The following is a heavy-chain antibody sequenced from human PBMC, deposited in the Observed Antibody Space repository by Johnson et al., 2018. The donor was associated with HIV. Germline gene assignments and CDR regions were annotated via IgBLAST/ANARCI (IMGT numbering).Heavy chain of an antibody. CDR3: ARALRWPNAFDI. CDR2: ISGSGGST. Sequence: PGGSLRLSCAASGFTFSSYAMSWVRQAPGKGLEWVSAISGSGGSTYYADSVKGRVTIARDNSKNTLYLQMNSLRAEDTAVYYCARALRWPNAFDIWGQGTLVTVSS. D-gene: IGHD4-23*01. V-gene: IGHV3-23*01. CDR1: GFTFSSYA. J-gene: IGHJ3*02.